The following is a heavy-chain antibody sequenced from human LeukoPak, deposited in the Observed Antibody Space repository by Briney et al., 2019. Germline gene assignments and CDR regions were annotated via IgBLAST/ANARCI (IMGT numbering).Heavy chain of an antibody. CDR1: GGSISSYY. CDR2: IYYSGST. Sequence: SETLSLTCTVSGGSISSYYWSWIRQPPGKGLEWIGYIYYSGSTNYNPSLKSRVTISVDTSKNQFSLKLSSVTAADTAVYYCARGGGGGYVDYWGQGTLVTVSS. CDR3: ARGGGGGYVDY. J-gene: IGHJ4*02. V-gene: IGHV4-59*01. D-gene: IGHD4-23*01.